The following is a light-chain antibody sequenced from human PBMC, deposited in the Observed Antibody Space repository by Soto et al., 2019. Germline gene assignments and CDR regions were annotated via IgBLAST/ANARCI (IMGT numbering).Light chain of an antibody. CDR3: AAWDDSMNGYV. Sequence: QSVLTQPPSASGTPGQRVTISCSGTSTNIGSNTVNWYQQLPRTAPNLLIYSNILRPSGVPDRFSGSKSGTSAALAIGGLQSADEADYYCAAWDDSMNGYVFGTGTKVTVL. CDR2: SNI. CDR1: STNIGSNT. J-gene: IGLJ1*01. V-gene: IGLV1-44*01.